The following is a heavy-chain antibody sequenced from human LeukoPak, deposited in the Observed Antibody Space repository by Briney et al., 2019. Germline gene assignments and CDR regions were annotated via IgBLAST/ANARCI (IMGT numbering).Heavy chain of an antibody. CDR1: GGTFSSYA. J-gene: IGHJ5*02. Sequence: SVKVSCKASGGTFSSYAISWVRQAPGQGLEWMGGIIPIFGTANYAQKFQGRVTISRNTSISTAYMELSSLRSDDTAIYYCARRKFLGWFDPWGQGTLVTVSS. V-gene: IGHV1-69*05. CDR2: IIPIFGTA. CDR3: ARRKFLGWFDP. D-gene: IGHD7-27*01.